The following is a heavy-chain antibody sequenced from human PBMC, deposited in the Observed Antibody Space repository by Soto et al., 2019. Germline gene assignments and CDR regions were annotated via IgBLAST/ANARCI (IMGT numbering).Heavy chain of an antibody. Sequence: QITLKESGPTLVKPTQTLTLTCTFSGFSVTTNGVGVGWIRQPPGKALEWLAMIYWDDDKRFRPSLKSRLTITKDTSKTPVVLTMTDMDPVDTATYYCAPRLSRDFDWFNAFEVWGQGTTVTVSS. V-gene: IGHV2-5*02. CDR1: GFSVTTNGVG. D-gene: IGHD3-9*01. CDR3: APRLSRDFDWFNAFEV. J-gene: IGHJ3*01. CDR2: IYWDDDK.